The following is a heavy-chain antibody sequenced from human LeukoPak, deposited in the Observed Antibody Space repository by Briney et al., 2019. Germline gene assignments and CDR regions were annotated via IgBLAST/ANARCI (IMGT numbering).Heavy chain of an antibody. V-gene: IGHV3-23*01. Sequence: GGSLRLSCTASGFIFSQYGMSWVRQGPGKGLEWVSTVSGSAVRTPYADSLKGRFTISRDNSKDTLYLQMNSLRAEDTAVYYCAKDRRGFSGYDPYDAFDIWGQGTMVTVSS. CDR3: AKDRRGFSGYDPYDAFDI. CDR2: VSGSAVRT. D-gene: IGHD5-12*01. CDR1: GFIFSQYG. J-gene: IGHJ3*02.